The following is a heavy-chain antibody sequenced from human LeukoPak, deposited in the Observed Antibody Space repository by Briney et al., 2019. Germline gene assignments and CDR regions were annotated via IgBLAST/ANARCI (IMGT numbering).Heavy chain of an antibody. V-gene: IGHV4-39*01. CDR1: GGSISSSSYY. D-gene: IGHD3-10*01. CDR2: TYYSGST. CDR3: ARLIYYYGSGSYFPVFDP. J-gene: IGHJ5*02. Sequence: SETLSLTCTVSGGSISSSSYYWGWIRQPPGKGLEWIGSTYYSGSTYYNPSLKSRVTISVDTSKNQFSLKLSSVTAADTAVYYCARLIYYYGSGSYFPVFDPWGQGTLVTVSS.